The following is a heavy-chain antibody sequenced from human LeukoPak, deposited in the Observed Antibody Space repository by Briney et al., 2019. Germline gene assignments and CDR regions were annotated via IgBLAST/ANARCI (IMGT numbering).Heavy chain of an antibody. CDR3: ARERTGTMIVGGQNDY. V-gene: IGHV1-8*01. J-gene: IGHJ4*02. CDR1: GYTFISFD. D-gene: IGHD3-22*01. Sequence: ASVKVSCKASGYTFISFDVNWVRQATGQGLEWMGWMNPNSGNTGYAQKLQGRVTMTTDTSTSTAYMELRSLRSDDTAVYYCARERTGTMIVGGQNDYWGQGTLVTVSS. CDR2: MNPNSGNT.